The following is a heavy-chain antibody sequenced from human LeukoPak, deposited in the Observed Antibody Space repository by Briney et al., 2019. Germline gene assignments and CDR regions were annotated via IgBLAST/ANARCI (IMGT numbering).Heavy chain of an antibody. V-gene: IGHV3-23*01. CDR3: ATHKTGSFDY. J-gene: IGHJ4*02. CDR2: ISGSGGST. Sequence: GGSLRLSCAASGFTFSSYAMSWVRQAPGKGLEWVSAISGSGGSTYYADSVKGRFTISRDNSKNSVYLQMNNLRAEDTALYYCATHKTGSFDYWGQGTLVTVSS. CDR1: GFTFSSYA. D-gene: IGHD3-9*01.